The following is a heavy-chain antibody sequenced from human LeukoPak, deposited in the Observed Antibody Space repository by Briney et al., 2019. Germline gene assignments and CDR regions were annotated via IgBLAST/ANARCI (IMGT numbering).Heavy chain of an antibody. V-gene: IGHV4-39*01. CDR1: GGSISSSSSY. CDR2: IYYSGGT. D-gene: IGHD3-22*01. J-gene: IGHJ2*01. CDR3: ARYESSAYGIDV. Sequence: RASETLSLTCTVSGGSISSSSSYWVWIRQPPGMGLEGIGSIYYSGGTYSNPSLKSRVTISVDTSKNQFSLKVSSVAAADTAVYYCARYESSAYGIDVWGRGTLVTVS.